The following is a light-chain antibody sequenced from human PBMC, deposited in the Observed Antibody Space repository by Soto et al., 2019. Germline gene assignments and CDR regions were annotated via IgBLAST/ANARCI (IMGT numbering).Light chain of an antibody. CDR3: SSYTSSSTPGV. J-gene: IGLJ3*02. Sequence: QSVLTQPASVSGSPGQSITISCTGTSSDVGGYNYVSWYQQHPGKAPKLMIYEVSNRPSGVSSRFSGSKSGNTASLTISGLQAEDEADYYCSSYTSSSTPGVFGGGTKLTVL. CDR2: EVS. CDR1: SSDVGGYNY. V-gene: IGLV2-14*01.